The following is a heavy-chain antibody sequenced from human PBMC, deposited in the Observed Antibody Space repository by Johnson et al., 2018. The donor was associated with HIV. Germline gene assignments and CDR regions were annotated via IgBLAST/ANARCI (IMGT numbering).Heavy chain of an antibody. CDR3: ARGCRDGYTCDVFDV. J-gene: IGHJ3*01. Sequence: VQLVESGGGVVQPGRSLRLSCAASGFTFSSYDMHWVRQATGKGLEWVSAIGTAGDTYYPDSVKGRFTISRDNAKNSLYLQMHSLRAEDTAVYFCARGCRDGYTCDVFDVWGQGTRVTVSS. D-gene: IGHD5-24*01. V-gene: IGHV3-13*01. CDR1: GFTFSSYD. CDR2: IGTAGDT.